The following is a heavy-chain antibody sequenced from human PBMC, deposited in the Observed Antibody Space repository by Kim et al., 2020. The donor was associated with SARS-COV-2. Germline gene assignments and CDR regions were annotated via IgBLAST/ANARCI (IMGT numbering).Heavy chain of an antibody. V-gene: IGHV3-21*01. J-gene: IGHJ4*01. CDR1: GFTFSSYS. CDR2: ISSNSSYI. Sequence: GSLRLSCAASGFTFSSYSMNWVRQAPGKGLEWVSSISSNSSYIYYADSVKGRFTISRDNAKNSLYLQMNSLRAEDTAVYYCARDSRIAVAVTPSWLDYW. CDR3: ARDSRIAVAVTPSWLDY. D-gene: IGHD6-19*01.